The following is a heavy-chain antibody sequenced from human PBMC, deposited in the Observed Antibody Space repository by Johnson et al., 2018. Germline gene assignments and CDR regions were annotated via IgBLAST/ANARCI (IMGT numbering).Heavy chain of an antibody. Sequence: QVQLVQSGGGVVQPGRSLRLSCAASGFTFSSYGMHWVRQAPGKGLEWVAVISYDGSNKYYADSVKGRFTISRDNSKNTLYLQMNSLRAEETAGYYCAKAHGSSTSCYALGDYYYMDVWGKGTTVTVSS. J-gene: IGHJ6*03. V-gene: IGHV3-30*18. CDR2: ISYDGSNK. CDR1: GFTFSSYG. D-gene: IGHD2-2*01. CDR3: AKAHGSSTSCYALGDYYYMDV.